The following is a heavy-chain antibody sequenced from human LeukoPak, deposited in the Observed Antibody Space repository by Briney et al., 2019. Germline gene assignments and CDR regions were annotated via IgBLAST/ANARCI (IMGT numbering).Heavy chain of an antibody. CDR1: GFSFSNYA. D-gene: IGHD1-26*01. CDR3: GRARWVADADAVC. V-gene: IGHV3-23*01. CDR2: LGGNGET. J-gene: IGHJ4*02. Sequence: QPGGSLRLSCAASGFSFSNYAMSWVRHAPARGPVWVSSLGGNGETFYADSVKGRCTLSGDDSRNTVYLQLNDLRAEETVIYYCGRARWVADADAVCWGEGTQVSVSS.